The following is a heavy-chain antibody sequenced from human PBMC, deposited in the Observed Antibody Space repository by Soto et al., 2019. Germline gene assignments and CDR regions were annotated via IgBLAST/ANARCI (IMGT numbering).Heavy chain of an antibody. CDR2: ISYDGSD. CDR1: GFKFREFG. Sequence: QMQLVESGGGVVQPGGSLRLSCAASGFKFREFGMHWVRQAPGKGLEWVALISYDGSDYADSVKGRFTISRDDSRDTLYLRMANVRGDDTGVYYCARRWNYCLDFWGQGTLVAVSS. CDR3: ARRWNYCLDF. J-gene: IGHJ4*02. V-gene: IGHV3-33*05. D-gene: IGHD3-10*01.